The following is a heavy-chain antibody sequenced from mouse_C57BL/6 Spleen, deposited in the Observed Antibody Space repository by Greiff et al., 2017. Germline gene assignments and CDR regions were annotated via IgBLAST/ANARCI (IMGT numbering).Heavy chain of an antibody. V-gene: IGHV1-81*01. D-gene: IGHD1-1*01. CDR2: IYTRSGNT. J-gene: IGHJ3*01. CDR3: ARSGGSSYTLFAY. Sequence: VKLMESGAELARPGASVKLSCKASGYTFTSYGLSWVNQRTGKGLEWIGEIYTRSGNTYYNEKFKGKATLTADKSSSKAYMELRSLTSEDSAVYFCARSGGSSYTLFAYWGQGTLVTVSA. CDR1: GYTFTSYG.